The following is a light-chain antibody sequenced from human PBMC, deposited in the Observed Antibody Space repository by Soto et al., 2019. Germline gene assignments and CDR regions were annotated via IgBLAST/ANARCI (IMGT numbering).Light chain of an antibody. CDR2: GAS. CDR3: QQSNNWPYT. J-gene: IGKJ2*01. CDR1: QSVSDN. V-gene: IGKV3-15*01. Sequence: EIVMTQSPATLSASPGERVTLSCRASQSVSDNLACYQQKPGQAPRLLIYGASTRATTIPARFSGSGSGTEFTLTISSLQSEDFAVYYCQQSNNWPYTFGQGTKLVIK.